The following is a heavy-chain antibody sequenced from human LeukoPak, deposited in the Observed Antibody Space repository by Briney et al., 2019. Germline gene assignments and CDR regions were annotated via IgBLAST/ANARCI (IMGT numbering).Heavy chain of an antibody. CDR2: IYYSGST. D-gene: IGHD3-10*01. J-gene: IGHJ4*02. CDR1: GGSINSYY. CDR3: ARLDGSGSFPYLDD. Sequence: SETLSLTCTVSGGSINSYYWSWLRQPPGKGRVWIGYIYYSGSTKYNPSLKSRVNISVETSKNQSSLKLSSVTAADTAVYCCARLDGSGSFPYLDDWVGGALLTVSS. V-gene: IGHV4-59*01.